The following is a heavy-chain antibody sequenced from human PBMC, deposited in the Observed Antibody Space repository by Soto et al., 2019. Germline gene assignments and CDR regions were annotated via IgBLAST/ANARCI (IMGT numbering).Heavy chain of an antibody. CDR2: ISAYNGNT. J-gene: IGHJ6*02. CDR1: GYTFTSYG. V-gene: IGHV1-18*04. CDR3: ARNSAAGNHYYYYGMDV. D-gene: IGHD6-13*01. Sequence: ASVKVSCKASGYTFTSYGISWVRQAPGQGLEWMGWISAYNGNTNYAQKLQGRVTMTTDTSTSTAYMELRSLRSDDTAVYYCARNSAAGNHYYYYGMDVWGQGTTVTSP.